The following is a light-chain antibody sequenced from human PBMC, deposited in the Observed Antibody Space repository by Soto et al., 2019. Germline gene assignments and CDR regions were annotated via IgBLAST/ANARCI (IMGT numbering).Light chain of an antibody. J-gene: IGKJ2*01. CDR3: QQYGSSPLYT. Sequence: EIVLTQSPGTLSLSPGERATLSCRASQSVSSSYLAWYQQKPGQAPRLLIYGASSRANGIPDRFSGSGSGTDFTLTISRLEPEDFAEYYCQQYGSSPLYTFGQGTKLEIK. V-gene: IGKV3-20*01. CDR1: QSVSSSY. CDR2: GAS.